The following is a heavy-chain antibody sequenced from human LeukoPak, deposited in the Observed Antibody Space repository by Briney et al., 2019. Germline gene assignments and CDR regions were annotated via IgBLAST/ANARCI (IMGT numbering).Heavy chain of an antibody. D-gene: IGHD3-9*01. CDR3: ARTPFDQQVFDY. Sequence: GGSLRLSCAASGFTFNSYGMSWVRQAPGKGLEGSPAISGSGGSTYYADSVKGRFTISRDNSKNTLYLQMNSLRAEDTAVYYCARTPFDQQVFDYWGQGTLVAVSS. V-gene: IGHV3-23*01. J-gene: IGHJ4*02. CDR1: GFTFNSYG. CDR2: ISGSGGST.